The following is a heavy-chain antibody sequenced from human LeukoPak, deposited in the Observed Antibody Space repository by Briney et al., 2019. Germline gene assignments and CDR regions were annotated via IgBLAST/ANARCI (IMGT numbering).Heavy chain of an antibody. Sequence: AASVKVSCKASGGTFSSYAISWVRQAPGQGLEWMGRIIPIFGTANYAQKFQGRVTITTDESTSTAYMELSSLRSDDTAVYYCVRDKDSGYDPYYYYYYMDVWGKGTTVTVS. CDR2: IIPIFGTA. CDR3: VRDKDSGYDPYYYYYYMDV. CDR1: GGTFSSYA. D-gene: IGHD5-12*01. J-gene: IGHJ6*03. V-gene: IGHV1-69*05.